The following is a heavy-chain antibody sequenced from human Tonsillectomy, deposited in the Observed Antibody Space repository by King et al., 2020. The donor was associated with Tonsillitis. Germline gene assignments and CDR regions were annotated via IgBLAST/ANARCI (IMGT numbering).Heavy chain of an antibody. V-gene: IGHV4-4*02. CDR2: IYHSGST. CDR1: GGSISSSNW. CDR3: SRILELSSSSLRHYYYYMDV. J-gene: IGHJ6*03. Sequence: QLQESGPGLVKPSGTLSLTCAVSGGSISSSNWWSWVRQPPGKGLEWIGEIYHSGSTNYNPSLKSRVTISVDKSKNQFSLKLSSVTAADTAVYYCSRILELSSSSLRHYYYYMDVWGKGTTVTVSS. D-gene: IGHD6-6*01.